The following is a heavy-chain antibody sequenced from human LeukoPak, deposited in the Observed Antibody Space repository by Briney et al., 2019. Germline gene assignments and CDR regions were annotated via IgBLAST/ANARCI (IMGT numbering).Heavy chain of an antibody. CDR2: IFWVDAK. D-gene: IGHD3-16*01. V-gene: IGHV2-5*02. CDR3: AHSLWGELPYFDY. Sequence: SGPTLVKPTQILTLTCTFSGFSLSTSAVGVGWIRQPLGKALEWLALIFWVDAKRYSPSLKSRLSITKDTSKHQMVLKITNMYPVDTATYYCAHSLWGELPYFDYCGQGTLVTVSS. J-gene: IGHJ4*02. CDR1: GFSLSTSAVG.